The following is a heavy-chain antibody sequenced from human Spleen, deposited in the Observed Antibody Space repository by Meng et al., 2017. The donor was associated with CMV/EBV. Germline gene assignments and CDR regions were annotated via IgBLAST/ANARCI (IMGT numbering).Heavy chain of an antibody. D-gene: IGHD2-2*01. CDR1: GYTFTSYD. V-gene: IGHV1-8*01. Sequence: ASVKVSCKASGYTFTSYDINWVRQATGQGLEWMGWMNPNSGATGYAQKFQGRVTMTRDTSISTAYMKLNSLKSEDTAVYFCARVHVDQLMYTCFDPWGQGTLVTVSS. J-gene: IGHJ5*02. CDR2: MNPNSGAT. CDR3: ARVHVDQLMYTCFDP.